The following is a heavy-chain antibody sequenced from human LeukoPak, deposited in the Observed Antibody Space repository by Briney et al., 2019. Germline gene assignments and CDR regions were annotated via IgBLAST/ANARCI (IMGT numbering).Heavy chain of an antibody. Sequence: ASVKASCRTSGYTFITHWMHWVRQAPGQGLEWMGIINPKDGYIHYAQKFQGRITVTRDTSSSTVYMELKSLRSEDTAVYYCARDPSREDTSWWFDPWGQGTLVTVSS. D-gene: IGHD5-18*01. J-gene: IGHJ5*02. CDR3: ARDPSREDTSWWFDP. V-gene: IGHV1-46*01. CDR1: GYTFITHW. CDR2: INPKDGYI.